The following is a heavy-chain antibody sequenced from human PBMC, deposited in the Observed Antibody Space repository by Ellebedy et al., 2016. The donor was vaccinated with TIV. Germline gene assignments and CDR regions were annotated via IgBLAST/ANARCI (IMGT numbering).Heavy chain of an antibody. CDR3: AKDLRGYSGSPV. J-gene: IGHJ3*01. Sequence: PGGSLRLSCAASGFTFSNYAMSWVRQAPGEGLECVSTISGSGASTYYADSVKGRFTISRDNSKNTLYLQLNSLRAEDTAIYYCAKDLRGYSGSPVWGQGTMVTVSS. CDR1: GFTFSNYA. CDR2: ISGSGAST. V-gene: IGHV3-23*01. D-gene: IGHD5-12*01.